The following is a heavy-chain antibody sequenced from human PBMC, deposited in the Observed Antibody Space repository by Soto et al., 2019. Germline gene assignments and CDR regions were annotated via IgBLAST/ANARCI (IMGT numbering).Heavy chain of an antibody. D-gene: IGHD6-6*01. V-gene: IGHV4-39*07. CDR1: GGSISSSSYY. CDR3: ARGSSIAGLYYGMDV. Sequence: PSETLSLTCTVSGGSISSSSYYWVWIRQPPGKGPEWVGNINYSGSTYYNPSLKSRVTISLDTSKNQFSLKLSSVTAADTAVYYCARGSSIAGLYYGMDVWGQGTTVTVSS. J-gene: IGHJ6*02. CDR2: INYSGST.